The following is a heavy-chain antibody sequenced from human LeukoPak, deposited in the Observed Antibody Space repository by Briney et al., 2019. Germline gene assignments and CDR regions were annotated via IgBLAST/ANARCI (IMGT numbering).Heavy chain of an antibody. V-gene: IGHV3-23*01. D-gene: IGHD5-12*01. Sequence: GGSLRLSCAASGFTFSNFAMSWVRQAPGKGLEWVSGISGSAFSTSYADSVKGHFTISRDNFKNTVYLEMKSLSAEDTAVYYCARRLATMGYDYWGRGTLVTVSS. J-gene: IGHJ4*02. CDR2: ISGSAFST. CDR1: GFTFSNFA. CDR3: ARRLATMGYDY.